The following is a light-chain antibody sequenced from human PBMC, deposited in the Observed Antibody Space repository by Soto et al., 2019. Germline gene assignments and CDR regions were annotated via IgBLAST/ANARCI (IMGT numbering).Light chain of an antibody. V-gene: IGLV1-40*01. CDR2: GHS. J-gene: IGLJ3*02. Sequence: QSVLTQPPSVSGAPGQRVTISCTGSSSNIGAGYDVHWYQQLPGTAPKLLIYGHSNRPSGVPDRFSGSKSGTTASLATTGLQPEDEADYYCQSYDSSLSGWVFGGGTKLTVL. CDR3: QSYDSSLSGWV. CDR1: SSNIGAGYD.